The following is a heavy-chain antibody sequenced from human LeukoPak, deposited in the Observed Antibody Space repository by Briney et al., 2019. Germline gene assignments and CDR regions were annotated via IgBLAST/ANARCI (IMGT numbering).Heavy chain of an antibody. CDR3: ARGLIMTGVDY. V-gene: IGHV4-39*07. Sequence: SETLSLTCTVSGGSISSSSYYWGWIRQPPGKGLEWIGSIYYSGSTYYNPSLKSRVTISVDTSENQFSLKLSSVTAADTAVYYCARGLIMTGVDYWGQGTLVTVSS. D-gene: IGHD3-10*01. CDR2: IYYSGST. CDR1: GGSISSSSYY. J-gene: IGHJ4*02.